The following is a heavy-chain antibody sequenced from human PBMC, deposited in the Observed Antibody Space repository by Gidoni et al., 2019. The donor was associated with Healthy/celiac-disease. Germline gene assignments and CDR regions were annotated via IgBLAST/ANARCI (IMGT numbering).Heavy chain of an antibody. CDR2: IIPILGTA. Sequence: QVQLVQSGAAVKKPGSSVKVSCKASGGTFSSYAISWVRQAPGQGLEWMGGIIPILGTANYEQKCQGRVTITADKSTSTAYMELSSLRSEDTAVYYCARDLGYYSHYFDYWGQGTLVTVSS. CDR1: GGTFSSYA. J-gene: IGHJ4*02. D-gene: IGHD3-22*01. CDR3: ARDLGYYSHYFDY. V-gene: IGHV1-69*06.